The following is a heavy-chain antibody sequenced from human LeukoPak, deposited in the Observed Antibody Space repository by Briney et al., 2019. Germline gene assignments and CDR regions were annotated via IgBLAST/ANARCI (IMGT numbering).Heavy chain of an antibody. V-gene: IGHV3-13*05. CDR3: AREPGYDILTGYSSEFDY. J-gene: IGHJ4*02. CDR1: GFTFSSYD. D-gene: IGHD3-9*01. Sequence: GGSLRLSCAASGFTFSSYDMHWVRQATGKGLEWVSAIGTAGDPYYPGSVKGRFTISRDNAKNSLYLQMNSLRAKDTAVYYCAREPGYDILTGYSSEFDYWGQGTLVTVSS. CDR2: IGTAGDP.